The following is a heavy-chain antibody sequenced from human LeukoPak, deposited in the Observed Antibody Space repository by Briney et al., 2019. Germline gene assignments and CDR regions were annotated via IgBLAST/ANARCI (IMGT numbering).Heavy chain of an antibody. J-gene: IGHJ5*02. CDR2: ISSSGSTI. V-gene: IGHV3-48*03. Sequence: GGSLRLSCAASGFTFSSYEMNWVRQAPGKGLEWVSYISSSGSTIYSADSVKGRFTISRDNAKNSLYLQMNSLRAEDTSAYYCASLLYYYDSSGYSNWFDPWGQGTLVTVSS. D-gene: IGHD3-22*01. CDR1: GFTFSSYE. CDR3: ASLLYYYDSSGYSNWFDP.